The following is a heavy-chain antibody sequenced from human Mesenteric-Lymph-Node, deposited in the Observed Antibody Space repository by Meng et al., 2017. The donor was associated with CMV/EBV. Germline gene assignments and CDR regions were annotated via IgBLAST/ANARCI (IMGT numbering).Heavy chain of an antibody. CDR3: ARPSIAGLDYYYYGMDV. J-gene: IGHJ6*02. CDR2: INPSGGST. D-gene: IGHD6-6*01. CDR1: GYTFTSYY. V-gene: IGHV1-46*01. Sequence: ASVKVSCKASGYTFTSYYMHWVRQAPGQGLEWMGIINPSGGSTSYAQKFQGRVTMTRDTSTSTVYMELSSLRSEDTAVYYCARPSIAGLDYYYYGMDVWGQGTTVTVSS.